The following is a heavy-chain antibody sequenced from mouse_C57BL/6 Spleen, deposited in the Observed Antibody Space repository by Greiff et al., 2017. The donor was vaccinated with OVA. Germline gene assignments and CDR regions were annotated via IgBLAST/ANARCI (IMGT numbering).Heavy chain of an antibody. CDR1: GYTFTDYY. J-gene: IGHJ3*01. CDR3: AREGGGFAY. D-gene: IGHD3-3*01. Sequence: VQLQQSGPELVKPGASVKISCKASGYTFTDYYMNWVKQSHGKSLEWIGDINPNNGGTSYNQKFKGKATLTVDKSSSTAYMERRSLTAEDSAVYYCAREGGGFAYWGQGTLVTVSA. V-gene: IGHV1-26*01. CDR2: INPNNGGT.